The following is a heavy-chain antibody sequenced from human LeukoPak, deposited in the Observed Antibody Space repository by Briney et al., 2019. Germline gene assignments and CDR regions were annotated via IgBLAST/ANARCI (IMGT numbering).Heavy chain of an antibody. CDR2: ISGSGGST. CDR3: ARDDSYGYLGFGAFDI. V-gene: IGHV3-23*01. Sequence: PGGSLRLSCAASGFTFSSYAMSWVRQAPGKGLEWVSAISGSGGSTYYADSVKGRFTISRDNSKNTPYLQMNSLRAEDTAVYYCARDDSYGYLGFGAFDIWGQGTMVTVSS. CDR1: GFTFSSYA. D-gene: IGHD5-18*01. J-gene: IGHJ3*02.